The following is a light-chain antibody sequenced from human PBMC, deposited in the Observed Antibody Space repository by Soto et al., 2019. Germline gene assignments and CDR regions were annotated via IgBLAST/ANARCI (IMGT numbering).Light chain of an antibody. V-gene: IGKV1-5*01. Sequence: DIQMTQSPSTLSASVGDRVTITCRASQSISSWLAWYQQKPGKAPKLLIYDASSLESGVPSRFSGSGSGTEFTLTISSLQPDDFETYYCQQYHIYSGTLGQGTKVDI. J-gene: IGKJ1*01. CDR2: DAS. CDR3: QQYHIYSGT. CDR1: QSISSW.